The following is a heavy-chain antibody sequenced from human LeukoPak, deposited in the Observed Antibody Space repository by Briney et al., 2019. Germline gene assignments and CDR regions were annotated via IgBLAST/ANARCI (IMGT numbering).Heavy chain of an antibody. CDR3: ARVKNWNDFDY. CDR2: IYSGGST. V-gene: IGHV3-53*01. Sequence: PGGSLRLSCEGSGFSLSAYNMNWVRQAPGKGLEWVSVIYSGGSTYYADSVKGRFTISRDNSKNTLYLQMNSLRAEDTAVYYCARVKNWNDFDYWGQGTLVTVSS. J-gene: IGHJ4*02. CDR1: GFSLSAYN. D-gene: IGHD1-1*01.